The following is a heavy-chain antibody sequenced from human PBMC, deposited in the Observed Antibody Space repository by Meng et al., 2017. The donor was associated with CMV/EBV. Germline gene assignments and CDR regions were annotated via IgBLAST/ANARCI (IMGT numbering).Heavy chain of an antibody. CDR3: ARDREEVRFLEWLNYYYYYGMDV. V-gene: IGHV3-7*01. Sequence: ETLSLTCAASGFTFSSYWMSWVRQAPGKGLEWVANIKQDGSEKYYVDSAKGRFTISRDNAKNSLYLQMNSLRAEDTAVYYCARDREEVRFLEWLNYYYYYGMDVWGQGTTVTVSS. J-gene: IGHJ6*02. D-gene: IGHD3-3*01. CDR2: IKQDGSEK. CDR1: GFTFSSYW.